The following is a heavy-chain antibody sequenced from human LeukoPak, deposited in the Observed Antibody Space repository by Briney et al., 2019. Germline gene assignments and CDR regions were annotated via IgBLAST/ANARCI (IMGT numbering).Heavy chain of an antibody. CDR3: AKRGVVIRVFLVGFHKEANYFDS. V-gene: IGHV3-23*01. CDR2: ISGSGGGT. CDR1: GITLSNYG. Sequence: GGSLRLSCAVSGITLSNYGMSWVRQAPGKGLEWVAGISGSGGGTNYADSVKGRFTISRDNSKNTLYLQMNSLRAEDTAVHFCAKRGVVIRVFLVGFHKEANYFDSWGQGALVTVSS. D-gene: IGHD3-10*01. J-gene: IGHJ4*02.